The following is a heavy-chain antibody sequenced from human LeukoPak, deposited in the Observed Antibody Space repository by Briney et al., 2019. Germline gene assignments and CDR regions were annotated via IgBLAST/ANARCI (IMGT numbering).Heavy chain of an antibody. CDR2: IKQDGSEK. D-gene: IGHD1-26*01. CDR1: GFTFSNYW. Sequence: GGSLGLSCAASGFTFSNYWMSWVRQAPGKGLEWVANIKQDGSEKYYVDSVKGRFTISRDNAKNSLCLQMNSLRAEDTAVYYCARDGPHSGSYYYDYWGQRTLVTVSS. V-gene: IGHV3-7*01. J-gene: IGHJ4*02. CDR3: ARDGPHSGSYYYDY.